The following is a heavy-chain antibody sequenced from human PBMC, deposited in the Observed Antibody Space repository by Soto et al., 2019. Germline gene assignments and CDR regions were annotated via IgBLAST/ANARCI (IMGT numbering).Heavy chain of an antibody. CDR3: ARGGCSPYHNHEFDF. V-gene: IGHV4-34*01. CDR2: INHSGST. CDR1: GGSFSGYY. Sequence: SETLSLTCAVYGGSFSGYYWSWIRQPPGKGLEWIGEINHSGSTNYNPSLKSRVTISVDTSKNQFSLTLNSVTAADTAVYHCARGGCSPYHNHEFDFWGQGTLVTVSS. J-gene: IGHJ4*02. D-gene: IGHD2-15*01.